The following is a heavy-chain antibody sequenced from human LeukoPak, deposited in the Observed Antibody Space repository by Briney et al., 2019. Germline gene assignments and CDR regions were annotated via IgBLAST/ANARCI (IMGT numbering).Heavy chain of an antibody. D-gene: IGHD5-12*01. CDR2: IKSDESST. V-gene: IGHV3-74*01. J-gene: IGHJ4*02. Sequence: GGSLRLSCAASGFTFSTSWMHWVRQAPGEGLVWVSRIKSDESSTTYADSVKGRFTISRDNTKNTVYLQMNSLRVEDTAVYYCARDGEAASGYASGGFDSWGQGALVTVSS. CDR1: GFTFSTSW. CDR3: ARDGEAASGYASGGFDS.